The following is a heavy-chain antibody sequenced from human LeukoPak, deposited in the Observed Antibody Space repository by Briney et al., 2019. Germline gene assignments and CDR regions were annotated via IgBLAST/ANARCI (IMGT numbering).Heavy chain of an antibody. CDR2: IIPIFGTA. D-gene: IGHD5-18*01. V-gene: IGHV1-69*01. CDR3: ARDREDTAGENYFDY. J-gene: IGHJ4*02. CDR1: GGTFSSYA. Sequence: ASVKVSCKAAGGTFSSYAISWVRQAPGQGLEWMGGIIPIFGTANYAQKFQGRVTITADESTSTAYMELSSLRSEDTAVYYCARDREDTAGENYFDYWGQGTPVTVSS.